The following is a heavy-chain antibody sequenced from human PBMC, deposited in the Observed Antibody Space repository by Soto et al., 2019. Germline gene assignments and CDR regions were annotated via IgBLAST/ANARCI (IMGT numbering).Heavy chain of an antibody. D-gene: IGHD6-19*01. V-gene: IGHV4-61*08. Sequence: SETLSLTCAVSGGSISSGGYSWSWIRQPPGKGLEWIGYIYYSGSTNYNPSLKSRVTISVDTSKNQFSLKLSSVTAADTAVYYCARRYGSVFDFWGQGTLVTVSS. CDR1: GGSISSGGYS. CDR3: ARRYGSVFDF. CDR2: IYYSGST. J-gene: IGHJ4*02.